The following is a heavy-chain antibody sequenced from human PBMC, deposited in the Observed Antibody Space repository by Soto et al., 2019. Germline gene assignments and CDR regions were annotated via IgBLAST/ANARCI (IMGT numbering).Heavy chain of an antibody. D-gene: IGHD3-10*01. CDR1: GGSISSGGYS. V-gene: IGHV4-30-2*01. J-gene: IGHJ4*02. CDR3: DRGPPFGY. Sequence: SETLSLTCAVSGGSISSGGYSWSCIRQPPGKGMEWIGYIYNSGRTYYNQSLKSRVNISVDRSKKKFSMKLRSVTAADTAVYYCDRGPPFGYWGQGTLVTVSS. CDR2: IYNSGRT.